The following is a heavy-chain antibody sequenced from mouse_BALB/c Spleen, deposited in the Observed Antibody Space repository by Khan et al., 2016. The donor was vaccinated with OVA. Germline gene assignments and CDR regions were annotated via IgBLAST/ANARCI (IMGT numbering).Heavy chain of an antibody. CDR1: GYSITSEYA. Sequence: EVQLVESGPGLVKPSQSLSLTCTVTGYSITSEYAWNWIRQFPGNKLEWMGYINYSGNTRFNPSLKSRASITRDTSKNQFFLQLNSVTTEDTATYYCERKDYYDYDPVTYWGQGTLVTVSA. CDR2: INYSGNT. CDR3: ERKDYYDYDPVTY. J-gene: IGHJ3*01. D-gene: IGHD2-4*01. V-gene: IGHV3-2*02.